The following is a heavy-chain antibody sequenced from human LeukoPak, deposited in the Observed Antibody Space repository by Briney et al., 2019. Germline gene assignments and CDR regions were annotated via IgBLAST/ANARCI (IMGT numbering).Heavy chain of an antibody. Sequence: PSETLSLTCSVSTDSTNTYYWSRIRQSPGKGLEWIGHIYHSGSTDYNPSFKSRVTVSTDMSKKEFSLKLTSVTVADTAMYYCVRLRWELLAPYFDHWGQGAFVIVSS. V-gene: IGHV4-59*01. CDR1: TDSTNTYY. CDR3: VRLRWELLAPYFDH. J-gene: IGHJ4*02. D-gene: IGHD2-15*01. CDR2: IYHSGST.